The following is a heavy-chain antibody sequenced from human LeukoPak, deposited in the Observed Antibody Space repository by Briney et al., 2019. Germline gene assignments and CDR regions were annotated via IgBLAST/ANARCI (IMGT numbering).Heavy chain of an antibody. CDR1: GGSISSGSYY. CDR2: IYTSGST. J-gene: IGHJ3*02. D-gene: IGHD3-3*01. Sequence: SQTLSLTXTVSGGSISSGSYYWSWIRQPAGKGLEWIGRIYTSGSTNYNPSLKSRVTISVDTSKNQFSLKLSSVTAADTAVYYCAREAYDFWSGYSDAFDIWGQGTMVTVSS. CDR3: AREAYDFWSGYSDAFDI. V-gene: IGHV4-61*02.